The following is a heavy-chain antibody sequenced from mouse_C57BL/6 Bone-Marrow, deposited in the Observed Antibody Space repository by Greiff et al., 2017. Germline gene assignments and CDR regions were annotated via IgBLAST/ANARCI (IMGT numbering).Heavy chain of an antibody. V-gene: IGHV1-75*01. CDR1: GYTFTDYY. CDR2: IFPGSGST. D-gene: IGHD1-1*01. CDR3: AREGTTVVGGYFDV. J-gene: IGHJ1*03. Sequence: QVQLQQPGAELVKPGASVKISCKASGYTFTDYYINWVKQRPGQGLEWIGWIFPGSGSTYYNEKFKGKATLTVDKSSSTAYMLLSSLTSEDSAVYFCAREGTTVVGGYFDVWGTGTTVTVSS.